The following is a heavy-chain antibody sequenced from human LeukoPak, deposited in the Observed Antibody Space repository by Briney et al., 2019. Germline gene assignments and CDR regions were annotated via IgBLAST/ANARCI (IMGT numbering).Heavy chain of an antibody. CDR2: ISASGDAT. V-gene: IGHV3-23*01. Sequence: GGSLRPSCAASGFTFSYYAMSWVRQAPGKGLEWVSVISASGDATHYADSVKGRFTISRDNSKNTLYLQMNSLRAEDTAVYYCAKYGTAAAGSGYYFYGMDVWGQGTTVTVSS. J-gene: IGHJ6*02. D-gene: IGHD6-13*01. CDR1: GFTFSYYA. CDR3: AKYGTAAAGSGYYFYGMDV.